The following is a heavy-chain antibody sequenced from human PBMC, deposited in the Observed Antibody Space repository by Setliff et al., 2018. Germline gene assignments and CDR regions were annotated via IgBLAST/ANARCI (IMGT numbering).Heavy chain of an antibody. D-gene: IGHD3-16*01. CDR3: AKIGSSLDY. J-gene: IGHJ4*02. Sequence: SETLSLTCTVSGASLTGNYWKWIRQPAGKGLEWIGRVYTSGNTNYNPYLKSRLTMSVDTSKNQFSLKLRSVTAADTAVYYCAKIGSSLDYWGQGILVTVSS. V-gene: IGHV4-4*07. CDR1: GASLTGNY. CDR2: VYTSGNT.